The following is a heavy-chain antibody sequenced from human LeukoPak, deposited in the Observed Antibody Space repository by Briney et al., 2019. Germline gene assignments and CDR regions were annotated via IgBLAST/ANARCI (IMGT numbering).Heavy chain of an antibody. D-gene: IGHD4-17*01. V-gene: IGHV1-46*01. Sequence: ASVKVSCKASGYTFPSYYIHWVRQAPGQGLEWMGIINPSGGSTSYAQKFQGRVTMTRDTSTCTVYMELSSLRSEYTAVYYCARDAARDYGDYGSGAVDYWGQGTLVTVSS. CDR3: ARDAARDYGDYGSGAVDY. CDR1: GYTFPSYY. CDR2: INPSGGST. J-gene: IGHJ4*02.